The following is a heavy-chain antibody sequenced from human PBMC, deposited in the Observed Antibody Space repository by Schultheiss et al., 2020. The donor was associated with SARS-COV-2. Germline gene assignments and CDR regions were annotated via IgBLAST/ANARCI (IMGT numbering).Heavy chain of an antibody. CDR2: IYYSGST. V-gene: IGHV4-61*01. Sequence: SQTLSLTCAVSGYSISSGYYWSWIRQPPGKGLEWIGYIYYSGSTNYNPSLKSRVTISVDTSKNQFSLKLSSVTAADTAVYYCARDQEARFDPWGQGTLVTVSS. CDR1: GYSISSGYY. CDR3: ARDQEARFDP. J-gene: IGHJ5*02.